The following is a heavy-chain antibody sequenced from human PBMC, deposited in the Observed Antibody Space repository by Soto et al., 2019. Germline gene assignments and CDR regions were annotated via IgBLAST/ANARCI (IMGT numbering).Heavy chain of an antibody. CDR1: GYTFTDYY. V-gene: IGHV1-2*04. CDR2: INPNSGDT. Sequence: QVQLVQSGAEGKKPGASVKVSCKASGYTFTDYYLHWVRQAPGQGLEWMGWINPNSGDTNYAQNFQDWVTMTSDTALSTAFMELSRLRSDDTAVYYCAREAYTAYPLWGQGTLVTVSS. CDR3: AREAYTAYPL. D-gene: IGHD5-12*01. J-gene: IGHJ4*02.